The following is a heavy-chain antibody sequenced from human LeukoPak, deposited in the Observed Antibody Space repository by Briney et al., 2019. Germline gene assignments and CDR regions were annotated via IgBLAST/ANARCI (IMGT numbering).Heavy chain of an antibody. CDR3: ATIGDRRSGEPYRIDY. D-gene: IGHD1-26*01. CDR1: GFTFSNYA. CDR2: VSYDGSNK. V-gene: IGHV3-30-3*01. Sequence: GRSLRLSCAASGFTFSNYAMHWVRQAPGKGLEWVAVVSYDGSNKYYADSVKGRFTISRDNSKNTLYLQMNSLRAEDAAVYYCATIGDRRSGEPYRIDYWGQGTLVTVSS. J-gene: IGHJ4*02.